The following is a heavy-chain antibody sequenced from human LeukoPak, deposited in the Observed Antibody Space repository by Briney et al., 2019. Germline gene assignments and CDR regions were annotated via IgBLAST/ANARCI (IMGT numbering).Heavy chain of an antibody. V-gene: IGHV3-74*01. D-gene: IGHD2-15*01. J-gene: IGHJ4*02. CDR1: GFTFSSYW. Sequence: GGSLRLSCAASGFTFSSYWMHWVRQAPGKGLVWVSRINTDGSSTSYADSVKGRFTISRDNAKNTLYLQMNTLRAEDTAVYYCARVRDCGGGSCFSYLDYWGQGTLVTVSS. CDR3: ARVRDCGGGSCFSYLDY. CDR2: INTDGSST.